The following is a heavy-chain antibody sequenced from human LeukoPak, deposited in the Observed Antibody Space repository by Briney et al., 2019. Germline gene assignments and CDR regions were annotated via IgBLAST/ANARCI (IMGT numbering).Heavy chain of an antibody. CDR2: IKQDGSTK. D-gene: IGHD1-26*01. CDR3: TRDTIGSLDY. V-gene: IGHV3-7*01. J-gene: IGHJ4*02. CDR1: GFTFANSW. Sequence: GGSLRLSCAASGFTFANSWMAWVRQAPGKGLEWVANIKQDGSTKHYADSLKGRFTISRDNPKNSLFLQMNNLRADDTAIYHCTRDTIGSLDYWGQGILVTVAS.